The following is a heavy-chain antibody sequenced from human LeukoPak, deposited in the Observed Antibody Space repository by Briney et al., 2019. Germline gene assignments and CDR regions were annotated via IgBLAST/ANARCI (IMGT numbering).Heavy chain of an antibody. CDR2: IYYSGST. J-gene: IGHJ4*02. V-gene: IGHV4-30-4*08. Sequence: SQTLSLXCTVSGGSISSVDYYWSWIRQPPGKGLEWIGYIYYSGSTYYNPSLKSRVTISIDTSKNQFSLKLSSVTAADTAVYYCARSMIRGVLSWGQGTLVTVSS. D-gene: IGHD3-10*01. CDR3: ARSMIRGVLS. CDR1: GGSISSVDYY.